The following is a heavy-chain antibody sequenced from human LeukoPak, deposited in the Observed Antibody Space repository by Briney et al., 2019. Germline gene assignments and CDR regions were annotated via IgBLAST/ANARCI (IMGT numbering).Heavy chain of an antibody. V-gene: IGHV4-30-2*01. CDR2: IYHSGST. Sequence: SQTLSLTCTVSGGSISSGGYYWSWIRQPPGKGLEWIGYIYHSGSTYYNPSLKSRVTISVDTSKNQFSLKLSSVTAADTAVYYCARYSPSGIIPSYWGQGTLVTVSS. CDR1: GGSISSGGYY. D-gene: IGHD5-18*01. J-gene: IGHJ4*02. CDR3: ARYSPSGIIPSY.